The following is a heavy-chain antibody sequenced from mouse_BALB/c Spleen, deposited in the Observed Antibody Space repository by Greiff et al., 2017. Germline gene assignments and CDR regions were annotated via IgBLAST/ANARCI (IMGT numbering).Heavy chain of an antibody. V-gene: IGHV2-5-1*01. CDR2: IWRGGST. CDR1: GFSLTSYG. CDR3: AKNTDYGNYYFDY. J-gene: IGHJ2*01. D-gene: IGHD2-1*01. Sequence: VKLKQSGPSLVQPSQSLSITCTVSGFSLTSYGVHWVRQSPGKGLEWLGVIWRGGSTDYNAAFMSRLSITKDNSKSQVFFKMNSLQADDTAIYYCAKNTDYGNYYFDYWGQGTTLTVSS.